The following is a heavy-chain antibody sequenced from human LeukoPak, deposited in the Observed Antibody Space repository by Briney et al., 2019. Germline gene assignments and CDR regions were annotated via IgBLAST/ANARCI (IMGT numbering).Heavy chain of an antibody. Sequence: GGSLRLSCAACGFTFSSYATSWVRQAPGKGLEWVSAISGSGGSTYYADSVKGRFTISRDNSKNTLYLQMNSLRAEDTAVYYCAKVPFSDVGWFDPWGQGTLVTVSS. J-gene: IGHJ5*02. CDR3: AKVPFSDVGWFDP. CDR2: ISGSGGST. CDR1: GFTFSSYA. V-gene: IGHV3-23*01.